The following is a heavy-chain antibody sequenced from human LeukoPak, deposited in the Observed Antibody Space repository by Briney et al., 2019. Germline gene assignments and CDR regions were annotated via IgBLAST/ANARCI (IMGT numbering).Heavy chain of an antibody. CDR1: GFTFSHFG. CDR2: IRNDGSIK. Sequence: GGSLRLSCAAPGFTFSHFGMHWVRPTPGKGLEWVAFIRNDGSIKFFADSVKGRVAISRDNSKNTLYLQMNSLRVEDTALYYCAKDTPRPYFDYWGQGTLVTVSS. V-gene: IGHV3-30*02. J-gene: IGHJ4*02. CDR3: AKDTPRPYFDY.